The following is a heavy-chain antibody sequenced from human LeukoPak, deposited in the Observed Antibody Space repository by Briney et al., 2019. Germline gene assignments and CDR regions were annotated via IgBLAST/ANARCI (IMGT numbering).Heavy chain of an antibody. Sequence: GGSLRLSCAASGFTFSSYGMHWVRQAPGKGLEWVALIRYDGSNKYYADSVKGRFTISRDNSKNTLYLQMNSLRAEDTAVYYCGYGDYRAPNWFDPWGQGTLVTVSS. CDR1: GFTFSSYG. CDR3: GYGDYRAPNWFDP. V-gene: IGHV3-30*02. J-gene: IGHJ5*02. CDR2: IRYDGSNK. D-gene: IGHD4-17*01.